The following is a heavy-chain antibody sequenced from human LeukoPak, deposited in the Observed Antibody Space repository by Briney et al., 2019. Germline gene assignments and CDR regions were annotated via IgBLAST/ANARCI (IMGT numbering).Heavy chain of an antibody. J-gene: IGHJ4*02. V-gene: IGHV3-7*03. CDR3: AKDHGGIIAVADPPDY. Sequence: GGSLRLSCAASGFTFSSYWMSWVRQAPGKGLEWVANIKQDGSEKYYVDSVKGRFTISRDNSKNTLYLQMNSLRAEDTAVYYCAKDHGGIIAVADPPDYWGQGTLVTVSS. D-gene: IGHD6-19*01. CDR2: IKQDGSEK. CDR1: GFTFSSYW.